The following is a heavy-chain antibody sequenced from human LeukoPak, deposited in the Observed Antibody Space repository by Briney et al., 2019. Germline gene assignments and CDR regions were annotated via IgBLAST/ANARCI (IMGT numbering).Heavy chain of an antibody. J-gene: IGHJ4*02. CDR2: INSDGSWT. CDR3: VSFYETY. V-gene: IGHV3-74*01. CDR1: GNYR. Sequence: GGSLRLSCAASGNYRMHWVRQAPGKGLVWVSHINSDGSWTSYADSVKGRFTISKDNAKNTVYLQMNSLRAEDTAVYYCVSFYETYWGRGTLVTVSS. D-gene: IGHD2/OR15-2a*01.